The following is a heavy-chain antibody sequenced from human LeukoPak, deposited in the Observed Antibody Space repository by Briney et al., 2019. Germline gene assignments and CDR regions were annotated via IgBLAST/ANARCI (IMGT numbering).Heavy chain of an antibody. V-gene: IGHV3-23*01. CDR3: AKDYGSGSSFDY. CDR1: GFTFSSNW. J-gene: IGHJ4*02. D-gene: IGHD3-10*01. CDR2: ISGSGGST. Sequence: GGSTRLSCEGSGFTFSSNWMSWVRQAPGKGLEWVSAISGSGGSTYYADSVKGRFTISRDNSKNTLYLQMNSLRAEDTAVYYCAKDYGSGSSFDYWGQGTLVTVSS.